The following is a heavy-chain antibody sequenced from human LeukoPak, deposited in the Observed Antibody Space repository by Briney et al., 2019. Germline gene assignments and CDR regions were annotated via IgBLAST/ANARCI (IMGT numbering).Heavy chain of an antibody. J-gene: IGHJ6*03. Sequence: SETLSLTCAVSGGSISSSNWWSWVRQPPGKGLEWIGEIYHSGSTNYNPSLKSRVTISVDKSKNQFSLKLSSVTAADTAVYYCAREGQDPLNSLPYYYYYYMDVWGKGTTVTISS. CDR2: IYHSGST. CDR1: GGSISSSNW. CDR3: AREGQDPLNSLPYYYYYYMDV. V-gene: IGHV4-4*02. D-gene: IGHD1-26*01.